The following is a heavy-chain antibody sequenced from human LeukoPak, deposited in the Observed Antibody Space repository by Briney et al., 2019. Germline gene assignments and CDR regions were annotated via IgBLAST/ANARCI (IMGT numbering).Heavy chain of an antibody. CDR2: INLDGSEK. Sequence: TGGSLRLSCAASEFTFRNHWMSWVRQAPGKGLEWVAYINLDGSEKSYVDSVKGRFTISRDNDKNSLYLQMNSLRAEDTAVYYCARGAGRGGSDYWGQGTLVTVSS. CDR1: EFTFRNHW. V-gene: IGHV3-7*01. D-gene: IGHD3-16*01. J-gene: IGHJ4*02. CDR3: ARGAGRGGSDY.